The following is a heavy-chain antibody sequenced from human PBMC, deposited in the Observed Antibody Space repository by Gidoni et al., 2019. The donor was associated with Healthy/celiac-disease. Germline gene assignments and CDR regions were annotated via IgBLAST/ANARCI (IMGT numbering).Heavy chain of an antibody. CDR2: ISGSGGST. CDR1: GFTFSSYA. D-gene: IGHD6-13*01. Sequence: EVPLLESVGGLVQPGGSLRLACAASGFTFSSYAMRWLRQAPGKGLEWVSAISGSGGSTYYADSVKGRFTISRDNSKHTLYLQMNSLRAEDTAVYYCASGIAAAGRPRRYFAYWGQGTLVTVSS. J-gene: IGHJ4*02. CDR3: ASGIAAAGRPRRYFAY. V-gene: IGHV3-23*01.